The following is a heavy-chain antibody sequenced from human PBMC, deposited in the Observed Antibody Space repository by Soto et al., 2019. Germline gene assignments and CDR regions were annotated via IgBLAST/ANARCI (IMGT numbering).Heavy chain of an antibody. CDR3: ARDGADYGGTYY. Sequence: SETLSLTCTVSGGSISSSSYYWGWIRQPPGKGLEWIGSIFYSGSTNYNPSLKSRVTISLDTSKNQFSLKLASVTAADTAVYYCARDGADYGGTYYWGQGTLVTVSS. CDR1: GGSISSSSYY. CDR2: IFYSGST. J-gene: IGHJ4*02. V-gene: IGHV4-39*07. D-gene: IGHD4-17*01.